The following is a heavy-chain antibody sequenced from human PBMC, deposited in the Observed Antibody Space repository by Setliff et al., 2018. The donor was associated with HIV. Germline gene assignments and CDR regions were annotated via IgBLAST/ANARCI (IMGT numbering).Heavy chain of an antibody. J-gene: IGHJ3*02. D-gene: IGHD4-17*01. CDR3: ARDTGLGGDYADAFDI. CDR2: IKQDGSEK. V-gene: IGHV3-7*01. CDR1: GFTFSRYW. Sequence: PGESLKISCAASGFTFSRYWMSWVRQAPGKGLEWVANIKQDGSEKYYVDSVRGRFTISRDNAKNSLYLQMNSLRAEDTAVYYCARDTGLGGDYADAFDIWGQGTMVTVSS.